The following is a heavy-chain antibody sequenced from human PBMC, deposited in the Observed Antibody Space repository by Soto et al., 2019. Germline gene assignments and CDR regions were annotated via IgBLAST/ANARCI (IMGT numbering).Heavy chain of an antibody. J-gene: IGHJ6*02. CDR3: ARGGGLSLDYYYYGMDV. V-gene: IGHV1-2*04. Sequence: GASVKVSCKASGYTFTGYYMHWVRQAPGQGLEWMGWINPNSGGTNYAQKFQGWVTMTRDTSISTAYMELSRLRSDDTAVYYCARGGGLSLDYYYYGMDVWGQGTTVTVSS. D-gene: IGHD2-21*02. CDR1: GYTFTGYY. CDR2: INPNSGGT.